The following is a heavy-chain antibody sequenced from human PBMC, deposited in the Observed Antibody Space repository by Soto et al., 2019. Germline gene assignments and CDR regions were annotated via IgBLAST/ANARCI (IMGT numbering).Heavy chain of an antibody. D-gene: IGHD2-2*01. CDR3: ARERQDIVVVPAASPDY. CDR2: IRRHTSVT. Sequence: PGGSLRLSCAAFGLTLSTSSMNWVRQAPGRGLEWISYIRRHTSVTAYADSVKGRFTISRDSAKNSLYLQMDNLRAEDTAVYYCARERQDIVVVPAASPDYWGQGTLVTVSS. CDR1: GLTLSTSS. J-gene: IGHJ4*02. V-gene: IGHV3-48*01.